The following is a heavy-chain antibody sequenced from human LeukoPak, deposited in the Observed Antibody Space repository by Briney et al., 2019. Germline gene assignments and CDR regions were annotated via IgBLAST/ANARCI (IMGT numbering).Heavy chain of an antibody. CDR1: GITVSKYW. V-gene: IGHV3-74*01. J-gene: IGHJ6*02. Sequence: GGSLRLSCAVSGITVSKYWMHGVRQVPGKGLVWASRIHSDGSTTDYAASVKGRFTITRDSAKNTLYLEMNSLSVEDTAVYYCTRDENHHGGMDVWGQGTTVTVSS. CDR3: TRDENHHGGMDV. CDR2: IHSDGSTT.